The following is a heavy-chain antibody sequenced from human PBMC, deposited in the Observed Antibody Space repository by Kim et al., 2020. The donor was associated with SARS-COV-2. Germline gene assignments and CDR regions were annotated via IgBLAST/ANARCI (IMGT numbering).Heavy chain of an antibody. V-gene: IGHV3-30*01. D-gene: IGHD6-13*01. CDR3: ARDGGSSWYYYYYMDV. Sequence: SVKGRFTSSRDNSKNTLYLQMNSLRAEDTAVYYCARDGGSSWYYYYYMDVWGKGTTVTVSS. J-gene: IGHJ6*03.